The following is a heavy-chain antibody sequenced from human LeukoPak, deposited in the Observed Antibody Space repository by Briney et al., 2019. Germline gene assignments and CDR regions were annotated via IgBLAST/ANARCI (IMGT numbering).Heavy chain of an antibody. J-gene: IGHJ6*02. V-gene: IGHV4-4*07. CDR3: ARDSLVGATWIYYGMDV. D-gene: IGHD1-26*01. CDR1: GGSISSYY. CDR2: IYTGGST. Sequence: SETLSLTCTVSGGSISSYYWSWIRQPAGKGLEWIGRIYTGGSTNYNPSLKSRVTMSVDTSKNQFSLKLSSVTAADTAVYYCARDSLVGATWIYYGMDVWGQGTTVTVSS.